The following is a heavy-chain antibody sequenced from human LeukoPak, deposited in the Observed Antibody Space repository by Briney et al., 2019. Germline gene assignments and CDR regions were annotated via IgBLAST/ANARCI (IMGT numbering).Heavy chain of an antibody. D-gene: IGHD3-10*01. Sequence: GGSLRLSCAASGFTVSNNYMTWVRQVPGKGLEWVSLIYSGGSTYYADSVKGRFTISRDNSKNILYLQMNSLRADDTAVYYCASGEWPQNYWGQGTLVTVSS. V-gene: IGHV3-53*01. CDR1: GFTVSNNY. CDR3: ASGEWPQNY. CDR2: IYSGGST. J-gene: IGHJ4*02.